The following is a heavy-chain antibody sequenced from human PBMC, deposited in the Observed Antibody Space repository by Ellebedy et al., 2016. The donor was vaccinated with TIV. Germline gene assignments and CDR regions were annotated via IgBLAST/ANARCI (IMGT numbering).Heavy chain of an antibody. D-gene: IGHD3-10*01. V-gene: IGHV1-8*01. J-gene: IGHJ6*03. CDR1: RYTFTSYD. Sequence: ASVKVSXKASRYTFTSYDINWVRQATGQGLEWMGWMNPNSGNTGYAQKFQGRVTMTRNTSISTAYMELSSLRSEDTAVYYCARTPMVRGVPAMGVWGKGTTVTVSS. CDR3: ARTPMVRGVPAMGV. CDR2: MNPNSGNT.